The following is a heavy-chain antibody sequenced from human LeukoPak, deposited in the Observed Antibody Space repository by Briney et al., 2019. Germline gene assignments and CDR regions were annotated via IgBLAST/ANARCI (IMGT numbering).Heavy chain of an antibody. CDR1: GFTFSSYS. J-gene: IGHJ6*02. Sequence: GGSLRLSCAASGFTFSSYSMNWVRQAPGKGLEWVSSISSSSRYIYYADSVKGRFTISRDNAKNSLYLQMNSLRAADTAVYYCARDDSNGVTTDRYYYYGMDVWGQGTTVTVSS. V-gene: IGHV3-21*01. CDR2: ISSSSRYI. CDR3: ARDDSNGVTTDRYYYYGMDV. D-gene: IGHD2-21*02.